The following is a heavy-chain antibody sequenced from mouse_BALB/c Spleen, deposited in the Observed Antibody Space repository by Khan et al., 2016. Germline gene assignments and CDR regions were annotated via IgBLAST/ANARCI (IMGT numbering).Heavy chain of an antibody. CDR1: GYSFTSYT. Sequence: QVQLKESGAELARPGASVKMSCKASGYSFTSYTMHWVKQRPGQGLEWLGIINPSSSYTNYNQNFKDKATLTADKSYSTAYMQLSSLTSEDSAVYFFARYSTPVVAPLDYWGQGTTLTVSS. J-gene: IGHJ2*01. D-gene: IGHD1-1*01. CDR2: INPSSSYT. V-gene: IGHV1-4*01. CDR3: ARYSTPVVAPLDY.